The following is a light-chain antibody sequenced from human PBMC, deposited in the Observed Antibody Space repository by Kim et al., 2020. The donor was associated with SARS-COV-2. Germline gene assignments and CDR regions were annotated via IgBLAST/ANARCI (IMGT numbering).Light chain of an antibody. Sequence: VALGQTVRITCKGDSLRSYYATWYQQKPGQAPILVIYGKSNRPSGIPDRFSGSSSGNTASLTITGTQAGDEADYYCNSRDSNDNVVFGGGTQLTVL. J-gene: IGLJ2*01. CDR2: GKS. CDR1: SLRSYY. CDR3: NSRDSNDNVV. V-gene: IGLV3-19*01.